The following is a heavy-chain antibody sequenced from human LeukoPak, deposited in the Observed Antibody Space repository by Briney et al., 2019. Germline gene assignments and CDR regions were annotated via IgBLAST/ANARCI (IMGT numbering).Heavy chain of an antibody. CDR1: GFTFSSYG. CDR2: ISYDGSNK. D-gene: IGHD5-18*01. Sequence: GGSLRLSCAASGFTFSSYGMHWVRQAPGKGLEWVAVISYDGSNKYYADSVKGRFTISRDNSKTTLYLQMNSLRAEDTAVYYCAKDWDTAMVTNYWGQGTLVTVSS. V-gene: IGHV3-30*18. CDR3: AKDWDTAMVTNY. J-gene: IGHJ4*02.